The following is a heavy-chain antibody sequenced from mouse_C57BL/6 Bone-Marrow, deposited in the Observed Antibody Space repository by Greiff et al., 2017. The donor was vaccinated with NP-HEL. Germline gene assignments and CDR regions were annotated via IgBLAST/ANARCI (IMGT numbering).Heavy chain of an antibody. CDR1: GYTFTSYW. J-gene: IGHJ2*01. Sequence: VQLQQPGAELVKPGASVKLSCKASGYTFTSYWMHWVKQRPGHGLEWIGMIHPNSGSTNYNEKFKSKATLTVDKSSSTAYMQLSSLTSEDSAVYYCAREGYYGSSHYFDYWGQGTTLTVSS. D-gene: IGHD1-1*01. CDR3: AREGYYGSSHYFDY. CDR2: IHPNSGST. V-gene: IGHV1-64*01.